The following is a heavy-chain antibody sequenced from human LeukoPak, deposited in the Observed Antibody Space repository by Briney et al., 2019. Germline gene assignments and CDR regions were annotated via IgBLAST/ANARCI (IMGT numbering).Heavy chain of an antibody. CDR3: TTVTLRPVGL. D-gene: IGHD3-10*01. CDR2: IKSKSDGGTT. Sequence: GGSLRLSCAAAGFSFSRAWMSWVRQAPGKGLEWVGRIKSKSDGGTTDYAAPVKGRFTISRDDSKNTLFLQVNSLKIEDTAVYYCTTVTLRPVGLWGQGTLVTVSS. J-gene: IGHJ4*02. V-gene: IGHV3-15*05. CDR1: GFSFSRAW.